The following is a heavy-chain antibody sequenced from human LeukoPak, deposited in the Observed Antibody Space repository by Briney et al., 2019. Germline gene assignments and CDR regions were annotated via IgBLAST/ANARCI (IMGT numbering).Heavy chain of an antibody. V-gene: IGHV1-2*02. D-gene: IGHD3-22*01. J-gene: IGHJ3*02. CDR3: ARMYYYDSSGYYHDAFDI. CDR2: INPNSGGT. Sequence: ASVKVSCEASGYTFTGYYMHWVRQAPGQGLEWMGWINPNSGGTNYAQKFQGRVTMTRDTSISTAYMELSRLRSDDTAVYYCARMYYYDSSGYYHDAFDIWGQGTMVTVSS. CDR1: GYTFTGYY.